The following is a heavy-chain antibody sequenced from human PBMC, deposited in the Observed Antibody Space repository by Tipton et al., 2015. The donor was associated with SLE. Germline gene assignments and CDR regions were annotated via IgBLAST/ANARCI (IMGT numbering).Heavy chain of an antibody. CDR3: AKVWYSGSHGPFDY. D-gene: IGHD1-26*01. V-gene: IGHV3-7*05. J-gene: IGHJ4*02. Sequence: SLRLSCAASRFTFSNYWMTWVRQAPGKGLEWVANIKQDGSEKYFVDSVKGRFTISRDNAKNSLYLQMNSLRAEDTAVYYCAKVWYSGSHGPFDYWGQGTLVTVSS. CDR1: RFTFSNYW. CDR2: IKQDGSEK.